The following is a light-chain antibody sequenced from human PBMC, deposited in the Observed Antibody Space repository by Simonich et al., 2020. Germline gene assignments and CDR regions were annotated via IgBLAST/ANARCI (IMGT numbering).Light chain of an antibody. Sequence: EIVLTQSPATLSLSPGERATTSCRASQSVSSYLAWYQQKPGQAPRLLIYDASNRATGIPARCSGSGSGTDFTLTISSLEPEDFAVYYCQQRSNWPPYTFGQGTKLEIK. CDR3: QQRSNWPPYT. J-gene: IGKJ2*01. V-gene: IGKV3-11*01. CDR2: DAS. CDR1: QSVSSY.